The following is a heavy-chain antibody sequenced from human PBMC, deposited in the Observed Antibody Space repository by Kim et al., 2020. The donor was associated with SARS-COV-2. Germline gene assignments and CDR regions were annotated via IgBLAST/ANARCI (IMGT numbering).Heavy chain of an antibody. V-gene: IGHV1-69*04. CDR1: GGTFSSYA. CDR3: AREDYYGSGSHNWFDP. J-gene: IGHJ5*02. CDR2: IIPILGIA. Sequence: SVKVSCKASGGTFSSYAISWVRQAPGQGLEWMGRIIPILGIANYAQKFQGRVTITADKSTSTAYMELSSLRSEDTAVYYCAREDYYGSGSHNWFDPWGQGTLVTVSS. D-gene: IGHD3-10*01.